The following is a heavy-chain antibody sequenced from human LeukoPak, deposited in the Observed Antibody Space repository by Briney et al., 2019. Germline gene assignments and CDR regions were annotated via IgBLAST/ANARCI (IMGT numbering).Heavy chain of an antibody. V-gene: IGHV1-69*06. CDR2: IIPIFGTA. CDR1: GGTFSSYA. Sequence: SVKVSCEASGGTFSSYAISWVRQAPGQGLEWMGGIIPIFGTANYAQKFQGRVTITADKSTSTAYMELSSLRSEDTAVYYCARSGSPMTAMFDPWGQGTLVTVSS. D-gene: IGHD2-21*02. J-gene: IGHJ5*02. CDR3: ARSGSPMTAMFDP.